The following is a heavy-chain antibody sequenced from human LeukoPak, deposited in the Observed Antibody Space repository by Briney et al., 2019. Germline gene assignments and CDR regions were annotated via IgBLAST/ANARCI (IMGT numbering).Heavy chain of an antibody. D-gene: IGHD4-17*01. V-gene: IGHV3-15*01. CDR1: GFTFSNAW. CDR2: IKSKTDGGTT. CDR3: TTDSPHDYGDYGYGY. Sequence: GGSLRLSCAASGFTFSNAWMSWVRQAPGKGLEWVGRIKSKTDGGTTDYAAPVKGRFIISRDDSKNTLYLQMNSLKTEDTAVYYCTTDSPHDYGDYGYGYWGQGTLVTVSS. J-gene: IGHJ4*02.